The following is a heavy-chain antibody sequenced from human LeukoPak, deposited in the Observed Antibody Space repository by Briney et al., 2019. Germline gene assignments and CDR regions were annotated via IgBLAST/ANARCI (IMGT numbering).Heavy chain of an antibody. CDR3: AREGGSGWYYNFVAFDI. V-gene: IGHV3-30-3*01. Sequence: GRSLRLSCAASGFTFSSYAMHWVRQAPGKGLEWVAVISYDGSNKYYADSVKGRFTISRDNSKNTLYLQMNSLRAEDTAVYYCAREGGSGWYYNFVAFDIWGQGTMVTVSS. CDR1: GFTFSSYA. D-gene: IGHD6-19*01. J-gene: IGHJ3*02. CDR2: ISYDGSNK.